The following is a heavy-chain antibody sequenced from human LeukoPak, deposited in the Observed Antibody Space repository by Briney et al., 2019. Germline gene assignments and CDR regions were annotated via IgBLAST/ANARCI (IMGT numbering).Heavy chain of an antibody. J-gene: IGHJ6*03. CDR1: GFTFSSYA. CDR3: AKTPGGYYMDV. V-gene: IGHV3-23*01. D-gene: IGHD1-1*01. CDR2: ISASGTT. Sequence: GGSLPLSCAASGFTFSSYAMAWVRQAPGEGLEWVSLISASGTTYYANSVKGRFTISRDNSKDTLYLQMNSLRAEDTALYYCAKTPGGYYMDVWGKGTTVTVSS.